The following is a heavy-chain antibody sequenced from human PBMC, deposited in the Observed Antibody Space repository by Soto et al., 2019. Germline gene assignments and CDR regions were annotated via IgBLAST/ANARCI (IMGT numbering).Heavy chain of an antibody. V-gene: IGHV3-30*18. CDR1: GFTFSSYG. D-gene: IGHD2-21*01. CDR2: ISYDGSNK. CDR3: AKDGPIPPRTDPHYYGMDV. J-gene: IGHJ6*02. Sequence: GGSLRLSCAASGFTFSSYGMHWVRQAPGKGLEWVAVISYDGSNKYYADSVKGRFTISRDNSKNTLYLQMNSLRAEDTAVYYCAKDGPIPPRTDPHYYGMDVWGQGTTVTVSS.